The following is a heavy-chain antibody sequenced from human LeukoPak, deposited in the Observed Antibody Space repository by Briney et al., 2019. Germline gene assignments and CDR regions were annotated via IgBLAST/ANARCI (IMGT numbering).Heavy chain of an antibody. CDR2: IKQDGSEK. D-gene: IGHD3-3*01. CDR3: ARGIFGVAATYYFDY. J-gene: IGHJ4*02. V-gene: IGHV3-7*01. CDR1: GFTFSSYW. Sequence: PGGSLRLSCAASGFTFSSYWMSWVRQAPGKGLEWVANIKQDGSEKYYVDSVKGRFTISRDNAKNSLYLQLNSLRAEDTAVYYCARGIFGVAATYYFDYWGQGTLVTVSS.